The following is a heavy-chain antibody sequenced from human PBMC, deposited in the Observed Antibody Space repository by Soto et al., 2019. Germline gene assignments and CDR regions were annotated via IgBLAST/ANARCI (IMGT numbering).Heavy chain of an antibody. CDR3: ARDPVAGTYFDY. V-gene: IGHV1-46*01. D-gene: IGHD6-19*01. CDR2: INPSGGNT. CDR1: GYTFTNFY. Sequence: QVQLVQSGAEVEKPGASVKVSCKASGYTFTNFYMHWVRQAPGQGLEWVGMINPSGGNTRYAQKYQGRVTMTRDTSTSTLYMELSSLRSDDTAVFYCARDPVAGTYFDYWGQGTLVTVSS. J-gene: IGHJ4*02.